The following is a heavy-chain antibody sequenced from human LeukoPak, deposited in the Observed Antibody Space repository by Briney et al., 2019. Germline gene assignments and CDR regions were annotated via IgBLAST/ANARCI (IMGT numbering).Heavy chain of an antibody. J-gene: IGHJ3*02. CDR3: ARWRVGATDAYDAFDI. CDR1: GFTFSDHY. Sequence: PGGSLRLSCAASGFTFSDHYMDWVRQAPGKGLEWVGRTRNKANSYTTEYAASVKGRFTISRDDSKNSLYLQMNSLKTEDTAVYYCARWRVGATDAYDAFDIWGQGTMVTVSS. V-gene: IGHV3-72*01. D-gene: IGHD1-26*01. CDR2: TRNKANSYTT.